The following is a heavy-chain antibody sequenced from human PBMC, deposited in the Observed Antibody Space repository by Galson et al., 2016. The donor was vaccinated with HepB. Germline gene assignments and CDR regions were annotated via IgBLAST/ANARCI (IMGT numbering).Heavy chain of an antibody. CDR1: GGSISSSNW. Sequence: SETLSLTCAVSGGSISSSNWWSWIRQHPGKGLEWIGSIYYIGTTYYNPSLKSRVPISVDTSKSQFSLTLNSMTAADTAVYYCARQTYYDYVWGSYNSFDFWGQGTVVTVSS. CDR2: IYYIGTT. D-gene: IGHD3-16*01. CDR3: ARQTYYDYVWGSYNSFDF. J-gene: IGHJ4*02. V-gene: IGHV4-39*01.